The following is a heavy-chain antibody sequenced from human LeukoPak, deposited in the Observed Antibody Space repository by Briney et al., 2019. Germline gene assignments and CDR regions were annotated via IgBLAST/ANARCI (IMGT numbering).Heavy chain of an antibody. Sequence: ASVKVSCKASGYTFTSYYMHWVRQAPGQGLEWMGWINPNSGGTNYAQKFQGRVTMTRDTSISTAYMELSRLRSDDTAVYYCAREPYYDILTGYPDYWGQGTLVTVSS. CDR3: AREPYYDILTGYPDY. J-gene: IGHJ4*02. V-gene: IGHV1-2*02. CDR1: GYTFTSYY. D-gene: IGHD3-9*01. CDR2: INPNSGGT.